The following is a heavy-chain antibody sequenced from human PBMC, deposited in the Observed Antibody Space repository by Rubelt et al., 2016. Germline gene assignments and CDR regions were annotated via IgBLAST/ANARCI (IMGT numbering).Heavy chain of an antibody. CDR1: GGSISSGSYY. Sequence: GPGLVKPSETLSLTCTVSGGSISSGSYYWGWIRQPPGKGLEWIGSIYFSGKTYYNPSLKSRITIAVDTSKNQFSLKLYSVTAADTALYYCAREMFDPWGQGTLVTVSS. J-gene: IGHJ5*02. V-gene: IGHV4-39*02. CDR2: IYFSGKT. CDR3: AREMFDP.